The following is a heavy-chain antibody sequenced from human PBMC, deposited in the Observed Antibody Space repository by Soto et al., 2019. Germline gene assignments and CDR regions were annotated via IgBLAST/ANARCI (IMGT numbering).Heavy chain of an antibody. Sequence: EVQLVESGGGLVQPVGSLRLSCAASGFTFSSYSMNWVRQAPGKGLEWVSYISSSSSTIYYADSVKGRFTISRDNAKNSLYLQMNSLRDEDTAVYYCATDFSPTVTRKRLYFDLWGRGTLVTVSS. CDR3: ATDFSPTVTRKRLYFDL. CDR2: ISSSSSTI. V-gene: IGHV3-48*02. J-gene: IGHJ2*01. D-gene: IGHD4-17*01. CDR1: GFTFSSYS.